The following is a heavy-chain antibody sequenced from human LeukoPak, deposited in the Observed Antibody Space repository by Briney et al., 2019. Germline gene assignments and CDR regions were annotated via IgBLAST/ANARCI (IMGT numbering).Heavy chain of an antibody. CDR2: INHSGST. CDR1: GGSFSGYY. Sequence: SETLSLTCAVYGGSFSGYYWSWIRQPPGKGLEWIGEINHSGSTNYNPSLKSRVTISADTSKNQFSLKLSSVTAADTAVYYCARGPQRAFDIWGQGTMVTVSS. J-gene: IGHJ3*02. CDR3: ARGPQRAFDI. V-gene: IGHV4-34*01.